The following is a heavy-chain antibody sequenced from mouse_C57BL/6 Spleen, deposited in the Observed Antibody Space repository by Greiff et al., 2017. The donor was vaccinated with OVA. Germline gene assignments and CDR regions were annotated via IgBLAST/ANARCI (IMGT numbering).Heavy chain of an antibody. V-gene: IGHV1-61*01. D-gene: IGHD2-14*01. CDR2: IYPSDSET. J-gene: IGHJ3*01. Sequence: QVQLKQPGAELVRPGSSVKLSCKASGYTFTSYWMDWVKQRPGQGLEWIGNIYPSDSETHYNQKFKDKATLTVDKSSSTAYMQLSSLTSEDSAVYYCARGGGYRFAYWGQGTLVTVSA. CDR3: ARGGGYRFAY. CDR1: GYTFTSYW.